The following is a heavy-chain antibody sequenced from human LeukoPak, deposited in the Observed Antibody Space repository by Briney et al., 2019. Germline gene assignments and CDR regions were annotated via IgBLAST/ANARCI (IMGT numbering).Heavy chain of an antibody. J-gene: IGHJ4*02. V-gene: IGHV4-59*01. CDR2: IYYSGST. Sequence: ASETLSLTCTVSGGSISSYYWSWIRQPPGKGLEWIGYIYYSGSTNYNPSLKSRVTISVDTSKNQFSLKLSSVTAADTAVYYCARDKGSSSWYPYYFDYWGQGTLVTVSS. CDR3: ARDKGSSSWYPYYFDY. D-gene: IGHD6-13*01. CDR1: GGSISSYY.